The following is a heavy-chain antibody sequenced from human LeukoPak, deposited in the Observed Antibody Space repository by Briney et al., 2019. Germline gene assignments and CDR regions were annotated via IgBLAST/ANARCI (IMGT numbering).Heavy chain of an antibody. CDR2: INHTGKTNYNPSLT. V-gene: IGHV4-34*01. Sequence: SETLSLTCAVDGGSFSVFYWSWIRQTPGKGLEWIGEINHTGKTNYNPSLTDYNPSLKSRVTISVDSSKNELSLRVSSVTAADTGVYSCARVCHDPLEYGYYMDVWGKGTTVTVSS. CDR1: GGSFSVFY. CDR3: ARVCHDPLEYGYYMDV. J-gene: IGHJ6*03. D-gene: IGHD3-3*01.